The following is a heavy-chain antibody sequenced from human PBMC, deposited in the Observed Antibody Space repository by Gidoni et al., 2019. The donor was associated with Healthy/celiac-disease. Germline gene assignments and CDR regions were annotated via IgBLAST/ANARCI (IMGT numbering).Heavy chain of an antibody. CDR1: EFTFSSYS. CDR3: ARDSRATVTRYFDY. CDR2: ISSSSSYI. D-gene: IGHD4-17*01. V-gene: IGHV3-21*01. Sequence: EVQLVGSGGGLVKPGGSVRLYCADSEFTFSSYSINWVLPAPGKGLEWVSSISSSSSYIYYAYSVKFRFTISRDNAKNSLYLQMNSLRADDTAVYYCARDSRATVTRYFDYWCQGTLVTVSS. J-gene: IGHJ4*02.